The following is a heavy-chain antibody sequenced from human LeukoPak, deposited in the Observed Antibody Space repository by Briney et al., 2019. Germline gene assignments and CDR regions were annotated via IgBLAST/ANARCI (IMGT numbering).Heavy chain of an antibody. CDR3: ARDPWAAPYDY. CDR1: GFTFSSYE. J-gene: IGHJ4*02. V-gene: IGHV3-48*03. D-gene: IGHD6-13*01. Sequence: GGSLRLSCAASGFTFSSYEMNWVRQAPGKGLEWVSYISSSGSTIYYADSVKGRFTISRDNSKNTLYLQMNSLRAEDTAVYYCARDPWAAPYDYWGQGTLVTVSS. CDR2: ISSSGSTI.